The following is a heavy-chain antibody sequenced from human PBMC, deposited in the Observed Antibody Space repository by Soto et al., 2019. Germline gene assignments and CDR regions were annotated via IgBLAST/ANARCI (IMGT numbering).Heavy chain of an antibody. V-gene: IGHV1-2*02. J-gene: IGHJ5*02. CDR3: AREAGGSNNAEVLLDP. CDR2: INPKNGDT. CDR1: GYFFNDYH. D-gene: IGHD2-2*01. Sequence: GASVKVSCKTSGYFFNDYHMHWGRKAPGQGVEWMGWINPKNGDTNYPQKFHDRVTMTRDTSISTVYIELSRLTSDDTAVNYCAREAGGSNNAEVLLDPWGQGTLVTVSS.